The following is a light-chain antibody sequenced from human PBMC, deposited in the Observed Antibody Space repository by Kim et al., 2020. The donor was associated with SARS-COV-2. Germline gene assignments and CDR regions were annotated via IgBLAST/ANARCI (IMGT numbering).Light chain of an antibody. CDR1: QSISSW. V-gene: IGKV1-5*03. Sequence: DIQMTQSPSTLSASVGDRVTITWRASQSISSWLAWYQQKPGKAPKLLIYKASSLESGVPSRFSGSGSGTEFTLTISSLQPDDFATYYCQQYNSYSYTFGQGTKLEI. CDR2: KAS. J-gene: IGKJ2*01. CDR3: QQYNSYSYT.